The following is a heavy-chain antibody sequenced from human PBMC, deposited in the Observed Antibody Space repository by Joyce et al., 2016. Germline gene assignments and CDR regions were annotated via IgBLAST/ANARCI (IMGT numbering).Heavy chain of an antibody. Sequence: QVQLVESGGGVVQPGRSLRLSCAASGFTFSSYAMHWVRQDPGKGLEWVALISYDGSNKSYAASVKGRFTISRDNSKNTLYLQMNSLRAEDTAVYYCARERGNPSAYNADYYYYDMDVWGQGTTVTVSS. CDR3: ARERGNPSAYNADYYYYDMDV. D-gene: IGHD1-1*01. CDR2: ISYDGSNK. V-gene: IGHV3-30*04. CDR1: GFTFSSYA. J-gene: IGHJ6*02.